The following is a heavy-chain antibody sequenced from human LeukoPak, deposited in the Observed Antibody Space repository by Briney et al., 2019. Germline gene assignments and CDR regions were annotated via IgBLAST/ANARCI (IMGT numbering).Heavy chain of an antibody. J-gene: IGHJ6*03. CDR2: ISYDGSNK. Sequence: GSLRLSCAASTFTFSTYAMHWVRQAPGKGLEWVTLISYDGSNKFYADSVKGRFTISRDNSKNTLYLQMNSLRAEDSAVYYCATSGYSYGPDYYMDVWGKGTTVTVSS. CDR1: TFTFSTYA. D-gene: IGHD5-18*01. V-gene: IGHV3-30-3*01. CDR3: ATSGYSYGPDYYMDV.